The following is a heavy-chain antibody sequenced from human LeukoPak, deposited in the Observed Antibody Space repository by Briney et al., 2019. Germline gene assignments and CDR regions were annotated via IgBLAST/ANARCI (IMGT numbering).Heavy chain of an antibody. J-gene: IGHJ4*02. D-gene: IGHD6-19*01. Sequence: PGGSLRLSCAASGFTFRNYVIHWVRQAPGKGLEWVAVISYDGSNKYYADSVKGRFTISRDNSKNTLYLQMNSLRAEDTAVYYCARGFESSGWYCDYWGQGTLVTVSS. CDR3: ARGFESSGWYCDY. CDR1: GFTFRNYV. CDR2: ISYDGSNK. V-gene: IGHV3-30-3*01.